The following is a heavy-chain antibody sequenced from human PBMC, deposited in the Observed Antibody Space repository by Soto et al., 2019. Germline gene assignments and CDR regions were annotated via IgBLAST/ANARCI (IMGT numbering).Heavy chain of an antibody. V-gene: IGHV4-39*01. Sequence: QLQESGPGLEKASETLSLTCTVPGGSISSTDHYWGWIRQPPGKGLEWLGSIYYAGSTFHNPSLKRRATICVETARHQFALRLSSETASDTAGYYCARLVFHCLRGSCDDDNFYVLDVWGQGTTVTVSS. CDR1: GGSISSTDHY. D-gene: IGHD1-1*01. CDR2: IYYAGST. J-gene: IGHJ6*02. CDR3: ARLVFHCLRGSCDDDNFYVLDV.